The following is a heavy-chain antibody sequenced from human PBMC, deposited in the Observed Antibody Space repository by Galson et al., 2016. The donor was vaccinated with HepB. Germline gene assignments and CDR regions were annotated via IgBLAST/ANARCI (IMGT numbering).Heavy chain of an antibody. J-gene: IGHJ3*02. V-gene: IGHV1-3*01. CDR1: GYTFTTYA. D-gene: IGHD2-2*01. Sequence: SVKVSCKASGYTFTTYAMHWVRQAPGQRFEWMGWINAGNGNTKYSQKFQGRVTITRDTSASTVYMDLSSLRSEDTAVYYCARAGNCSSASCSDSFDIWGLGTMFTVSS. CDR2: INAGNGNT. CDR3: ARAGNCSSASCSDSFDI.